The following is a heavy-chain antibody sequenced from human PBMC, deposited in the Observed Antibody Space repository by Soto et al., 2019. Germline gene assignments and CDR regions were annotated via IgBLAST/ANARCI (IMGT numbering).Heavy chain of an antibody. V-gene: IGHV1-69*06. CDR3: ARERPERGKDV. J-gene: IGHJ6*02. CDR1: GGTFSSSA. D-gene: IGHD6-25*01. CDR2: IIPVFGTA. Sequence: QVQLVQSGAEVKKPGSSVKVSCKASGGTFSSSAISWVRQAPGQGLEWMGAIIPVFGTAHYAQKFQGRVTMTADKPTSTAYRERSRRRSEDTAVYYCARERPERGKDVWGQGTTVTVSS.